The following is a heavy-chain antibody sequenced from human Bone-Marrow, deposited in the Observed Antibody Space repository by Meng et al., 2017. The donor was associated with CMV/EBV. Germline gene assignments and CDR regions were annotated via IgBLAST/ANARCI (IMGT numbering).Heavy chain of an antibody. CDR1: GFTFDDYA. Sequence: GGSLRLSCAASGFTFDDYAMHWVRQAPGKGLEWVSSISSSSSYIYYADSVKGRFTISRDNAKNSLYLQMNSLRAEDTAVYYCATLRYFDWPQQNYGMDVWGQGTTVTVSS. V-gene: IGHV3-21*01. J-gene: IGHJ6*02. CDR3: ATLRYFDWPQQNYGMDV. CDR2: ISSSSSYI. D-gene: IGHD3-9*01.